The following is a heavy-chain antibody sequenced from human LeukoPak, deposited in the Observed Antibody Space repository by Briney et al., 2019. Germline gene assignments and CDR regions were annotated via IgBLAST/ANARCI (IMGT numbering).Heavy chain of an antibody. CDR1: GFTFSSYG. D-gene: IGHD1-14*01. V-gene: IGHV3-30*02. CDR3: AKADRTGSYSYYYMDV. J-gene: IGHJ6*03. CDR2: IHFDGGYK. Sequence: GGSLRLSCTASGFTFSSYGMHWVRQAPGKGLEWVALIHFDGGYKYNADSVKGRFTISRDNSKSTLYLQMNGLTAEDTAVYYCAKADRTGSYSYYYMDVWGKGTTVTVSS.